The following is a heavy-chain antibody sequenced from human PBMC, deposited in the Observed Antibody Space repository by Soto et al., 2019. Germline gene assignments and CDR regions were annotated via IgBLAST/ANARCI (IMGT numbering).Heavy chain of an antibody. Sequence: QVQLVQSGAEVKKPGASVKVSCKASGYTFTGYYMHWVRQAPGQGLEWMGWINPNSGGTNYAQKFQVWVTMTRDTYMSTAYMELSRMRSDATAVSFCERGTLVGTRVRRENDGMDVWGQGTTVTVSS. CDR2: INPNSGGT. V-gene: IGHV1-2*04. D-gene: IGHD3-10*01. CDR3: ERGTLVGTRVRRENDGMDV. CDR1: GYTFTGYY. J-gene: IGHJ6*02.